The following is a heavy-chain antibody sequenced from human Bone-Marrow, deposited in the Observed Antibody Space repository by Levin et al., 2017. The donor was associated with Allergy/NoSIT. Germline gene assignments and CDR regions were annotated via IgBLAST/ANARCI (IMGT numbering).Heavy chain of an antibody. CDR3: ARAFMKGSFQY. Sequence: SETLSLTCAVYGGSFSGYYWSWIRQPPGKGLEWIGEINHSGSTNYNPSLKSRVTISVDTSKNQFSLKLSSVTAADTAVYYCARAFMKGSFQYWGQGTLVTVSS. D-gene: IGHD2-15*01. J-gene: IGHJ4*02. CDR2: INHSGST. V-gene: IGHV4-34*01. CDR1: GGSFSGYY.